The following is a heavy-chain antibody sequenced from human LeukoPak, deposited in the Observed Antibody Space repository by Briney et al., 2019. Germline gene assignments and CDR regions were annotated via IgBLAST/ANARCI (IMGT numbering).Heavy chain of an antibody. Sequence: VASVTVSCKASGYTFTGYYIHWVRQAPGQGLEWMGWIKPSSGGTNYAQNFQGRVTVTRDTSINTAYMELSRLRSDDTAVYYCARDLMVRGPMDVWGKGTTVTVSS. D-gene: IGHD3-10*01. CDR3: ARDLMVRGPMDV. CDR2: IKPSSGGT. J-gene: IGHJ6*03. V-gene: IGHV1-2*02. CDR1: GYTFTGYY.